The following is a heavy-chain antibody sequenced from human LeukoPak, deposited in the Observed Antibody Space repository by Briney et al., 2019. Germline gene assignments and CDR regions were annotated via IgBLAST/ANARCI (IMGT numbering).Heavy chain of an antibody. CDR3: ASIAVAGHGLFDS. CDR2: IYYSGST. Sequence: SETLSLTCTVSGGSISSYYWSWIRQPPGKGLEWIGYIYYSGSTNYNPSLKSRVTISVDTSKNQFSLKLSSVTAADTAVYYCASIAVAGHGLFDSWGQGTLVTVSS. D-gene: IGHD6-19*01. J-gene: IGHJ4*02. V-gene: IGHV4-59*08. CDR1: GGSISSYY.